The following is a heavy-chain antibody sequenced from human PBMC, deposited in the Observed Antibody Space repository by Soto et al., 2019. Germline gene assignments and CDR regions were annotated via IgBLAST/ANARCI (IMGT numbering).Heavy chain of an antibody. CDR1: GGSFRGYY. V-gene: IGHV4-34*01. J-gene: IGHJ4*02. CDR3: ARANIILMVYAVPYFDS. D-gene: IGHD2-8*01. CDR2: INHSGST. Sequence: SEALSLTCAVYGGSFRGYYWSWIRQPPGKGLEWIGEINHSGSTNYNPSLKSRVTISVDTSKNQCSLKLGAVTAADTAVEYCARANIILMVYAVPYFDSWGQGTPVPVS.